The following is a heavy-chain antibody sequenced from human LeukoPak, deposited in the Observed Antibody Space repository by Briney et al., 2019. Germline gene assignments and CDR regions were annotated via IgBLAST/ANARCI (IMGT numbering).Heavy chain of an antibody. D-gene: IGHD2-8*01. CDR3: ARVGHCTNGVCYHNWFDP. CDR2: IIPIFGTA. CDR1: GGTFSSYA. Sequence: ASVKVSCKASGGTFSSYAISWVRQAPGQGLEWMGGIIPIFGTANYAQKFQGRVTITADKSTSTAYMELSSLRSEDTAVYYCARVGHCTNGVCYHNWFDPWGQGTLVTVSS. V-gene: IGHV1-69*06. J-gene: IGHJ5*02.